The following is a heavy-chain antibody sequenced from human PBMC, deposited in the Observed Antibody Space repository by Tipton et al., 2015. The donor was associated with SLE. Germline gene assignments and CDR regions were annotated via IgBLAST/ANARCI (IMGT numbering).Heavy chain of an antibody. Sequence: SLRLSCTVSGYSISSGHYWGWIRQPPGKGLEWVSYISSTSSTIYYADSVKGRFTISRDNAKNSLYLQMNSLRAEDTAVYYCVRGSGNPAFNIWGQGTMVTVSS. CDR2: ISSTSSTI. D-gene: IGHD3-10*01. V-gene: IGHV3-11*04. CDR3: VRGSGNPAFNI. CDR1: GYSISSGHY. J-gene: IGHJ3*02.